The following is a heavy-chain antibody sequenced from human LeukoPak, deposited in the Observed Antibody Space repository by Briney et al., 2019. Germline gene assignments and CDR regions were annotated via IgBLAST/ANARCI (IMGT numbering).Heavy chain of an antibody. CDR2: VNGDGSST. CDR3: ARDPYNWNSNYFDY. D-gene: IGHD1-1*01. CDR1: GFTFSNYW. Sequence: GGSLRLSCAASGFTFSNYWMHWVRQGRGRGLVWVSRVNGDGSSTRYADSVKGRFTITKDNANNILYLQMDSLRAEDTAVYYCARDPYNWNSNYFDYWGQGALVTVSS. V-gene: IGHV3-74*01. J-gene: IGHJ4*02.